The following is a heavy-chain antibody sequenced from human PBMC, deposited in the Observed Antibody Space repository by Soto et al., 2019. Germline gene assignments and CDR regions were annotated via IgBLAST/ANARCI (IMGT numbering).Heavy chain of an antibody. Sequence: GGSLRLSCAASGFTFSDYALHWVRQAPGKGLEWVAVISYDGINLYYAHSVEGRFTISRDNSKSILYLEMNSLTAEDTAVYYCAKDQNRSSYRYTCLEDWGQGTLVTVSS. J-gene: IGHJ4*02. V-gene: IGHV3-30-3*01. CDR2: ISYDGINL. D-gene: IGHD3-16*02. CDR1: GFTFSDYA. CDR3: AKDQNRSSYRYTCLED.